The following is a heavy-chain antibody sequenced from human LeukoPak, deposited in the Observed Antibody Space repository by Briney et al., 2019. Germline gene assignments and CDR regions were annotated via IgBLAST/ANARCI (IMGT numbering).Heavy chain of an antibody. V-gene: IGHV3-23*01. J-gene: IGHJ4*02. Sequence: GGSLRLSCSASGFTFSSYGMTWVRQAPGKGLEWVSGISDSGTNTYYAVSVKGRFTISRDNSKNTLYLQMNTLRAEDTALYYCAKVGADSNYDYWGQGTLVTVSS. CDR1: GFTFSSYG. CDR2: ISDSGTNT. CDR3: AKVGADSNYDY. D-gene: IGHD3-16*01.